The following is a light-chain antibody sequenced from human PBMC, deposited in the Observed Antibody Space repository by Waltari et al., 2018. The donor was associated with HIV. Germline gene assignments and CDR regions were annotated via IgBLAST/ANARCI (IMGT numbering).Light chain of an antibody. CDR2: EID. J-gene: IGLJ3*02. CDR1: RSDIGGYKY. CDR3: SAYSGSTNNVM. Sequence: QSALTQPPSASGSPGQSVTISCTGTRSDIGGYKYVSWYQQYQGKAPKLLIFEIDKRPSGVPHRFSGSKSRNTASLTVSGLQAEDEANYYCSAYSGSTNNVMFGGGTKLTVL. V-gene: IGLV2-8*01.